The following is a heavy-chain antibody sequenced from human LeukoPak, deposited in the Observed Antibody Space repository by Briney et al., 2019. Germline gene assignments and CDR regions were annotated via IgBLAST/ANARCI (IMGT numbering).Heavy chain of an antibody. D-gene: IGHD5-12*01. CDR3: ARDGYSGSYFDY. J-gene: IGHJ4*02. CDR1: GFTFSSYA. Sequence: GRSLGLSCAASGFTFSSYAMHWVRQAPGKGLEWVAVISYDGSNKYYADSVKGRFTISRDNSKNTLYLQMNSLRAEDTAVYYCARDGYSGSYFDYWGQGTLVTVSS. CDR2: ISYDGSNK. V-gene: IGHV3-30-3*01.